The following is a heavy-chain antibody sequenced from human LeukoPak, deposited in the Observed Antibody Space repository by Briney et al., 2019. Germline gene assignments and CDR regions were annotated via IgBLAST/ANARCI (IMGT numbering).Heavy chain of an antibody. D-gene: IGHD3-3*01. J-gene: IGHJ2*01. CDR1: GVSISGYY. CDR2: IYYSGST. V-gene: IGHV4-59*01. CDR3: ARDGVSALNLYSDL. Sequence: SETLSLTCIVSGVSISGYYWSWLRQPPGKGLEWIGSIYYSGSTDYNPSLKSRVIISVDTSKNQFSPSLISVTAADTAVYYCARDGVSALNLYSDLWGRGTLVTVSS.